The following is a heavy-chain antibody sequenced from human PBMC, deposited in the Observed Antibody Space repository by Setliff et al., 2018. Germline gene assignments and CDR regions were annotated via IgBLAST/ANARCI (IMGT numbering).Heavy chain of an antibody. Sequence: SETLSLTCTASDGSIRSGDHYWNWIRQHPGKGLEWLGYIWKSVSTFYNPSLTSRITMSVDTSRNLFSMELASVTAADTAIYYCARKMRMSGRGHWYFDLWGRGTLVTV. CDR3: ARKMRMSGRGHWYFDL. V-gene: IGHV4-31*03. J-gene: IGHJ2*01. CDR1: DGSIRSGDHY. CDR2: IWKSVST.